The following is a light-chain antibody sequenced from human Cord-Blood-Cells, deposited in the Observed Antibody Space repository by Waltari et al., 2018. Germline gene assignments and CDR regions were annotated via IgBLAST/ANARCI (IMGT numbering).Light chain of an antibody. CDR3: QQFNNWPLYT. V-gene: IGKV3-15*01. CDR2: GAS. CDR1: QRVSSN. Sequence: EIVMTQSPATLSVSPGERASLSCRARQRVSSNLAVYQQKPGQSPRLLIYGASTRATGIPARVSGSGSGTEFTLAISRLHSEDFAVYYCQQFNNWPLYTFGQGTKLEIK. J-gene: IGKJ2*01.